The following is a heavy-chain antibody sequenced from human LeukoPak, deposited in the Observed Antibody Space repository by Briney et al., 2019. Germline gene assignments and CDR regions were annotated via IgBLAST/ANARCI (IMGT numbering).Heavy chain of an antibody. CDR2: INWNGGSA. CDR3: ARDFSASWYWDY. Sequence: GGSLRLSCAASGFTFDDYGMSWVRQAPGKGLEWVSGINWNGGSAGYADSVKGRFTISRDNAKNSLYLQMNSLRAEDTALYYCARDFSASWYWDYWGQGTLVTVSS. CDR1: GFTFDDYG. J-gene: IGHJ4*02. D-gene: IGHD2-8*02. V-gene: IGHV3-20*04.